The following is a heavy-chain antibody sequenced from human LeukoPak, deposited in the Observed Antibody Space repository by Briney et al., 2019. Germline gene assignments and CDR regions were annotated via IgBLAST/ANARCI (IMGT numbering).Heavy chain of an antibody. CDR2: ISSSSSYI. D-gene: IGHD1-14*01. CDR3: ARLDGRYYFDY. V-gene: IGHV3-11*03. CDR1: GFTFSGSH. J-gene: IGHJ4*02. Sequence: GGSLRLSCAASGFTFSGSHRSWIRQAPGKGLEWVSYISSSSSYINYADSVKGRFTISRDNAKNSLYLQMSSLRAEDTAVYYCARLDGRYYFDYWGQGTLVTVSS.